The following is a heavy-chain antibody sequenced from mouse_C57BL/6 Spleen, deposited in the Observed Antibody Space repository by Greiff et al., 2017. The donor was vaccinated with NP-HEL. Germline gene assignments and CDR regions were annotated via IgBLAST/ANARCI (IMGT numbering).Heavy chain of an antibody. J-gene: IGHJ4*01. CDR1: GYTFTDHT. CDR2: IYPRDGST. D-gene: IGHD2-2*01. Sequence: QVQLQQSDAELVKPGASVKISCKVSGYTFTDHTIHWMKQRPEQGLEWIGYIYPRDGSTKYNEKFKGKATLTADTSSNTAYLQLSSLTSEDTAVYYCARGGYGFMDYWGQGTSVTVSS. CDR3: ARGGYGFMDY. V-gene: IGHV1-78*01.